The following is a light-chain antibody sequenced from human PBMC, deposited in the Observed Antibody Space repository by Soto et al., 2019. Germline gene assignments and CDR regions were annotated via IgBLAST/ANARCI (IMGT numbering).Light chain of an antibody. Sequence: QSVPTQPPSVSGAPGQRVTISCTGSNSNIGAGYDVHWYQQLPGTAPKLLIYGNSNRPSGVPDRFSGSKSGTSASLAITGLQAEDEADYYCQSYDSSLRGSVFGGGTKLTVL. CDR3: QSYDSSLRGSV. V-gene: IGLV1-40*01. J-gene: IGLJ2*01. CDR1: NSNIGAGYD. CDR2: GNS.